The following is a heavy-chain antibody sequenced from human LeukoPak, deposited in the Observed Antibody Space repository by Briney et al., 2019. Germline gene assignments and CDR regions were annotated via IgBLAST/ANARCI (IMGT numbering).Heavy chain of an antibody. CDR3: ARDPSRYLRMGHYDY. CDR1: GFTFSTSA. CDR2: INWDSCHI. D-gene: IGHD3-16*01. Sequence: PGGSLRLSCAASGFTFSTSAMNWVRQVPGKGLEWVSSINWDSCHIYYAASVKCRFTISRDNGRNSVYLQMNSLRAEDTAVYYCARDPSRYLRMGHYDYWGQGTLVAVSS. V-gene: IGHV3-21*01. J-gene: IGHJ4*02.